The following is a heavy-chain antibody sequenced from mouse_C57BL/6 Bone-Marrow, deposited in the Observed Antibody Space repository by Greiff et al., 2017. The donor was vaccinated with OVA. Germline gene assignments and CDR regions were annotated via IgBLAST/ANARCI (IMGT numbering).Heavy chain of an antibody. Sequence: EVKLVESGPELVKPGASVKMSCKASGYTFTDYNMHWVKQSHGKSLEWIGYINPNNGGTSYNQKFKGKATLTVNKSSSTAYMELRSLTSEDSAVYYCARSRPGTGFAYWGQGTLVTVSA. V-gene: IGHV1-22*01. CDR1: GYTFTDYN. CDR2: INPNNGGT. D-gene: IGHD4-1*01. CDR3: ARSRPGTGFAY. J-gene: IGHJ3*01.